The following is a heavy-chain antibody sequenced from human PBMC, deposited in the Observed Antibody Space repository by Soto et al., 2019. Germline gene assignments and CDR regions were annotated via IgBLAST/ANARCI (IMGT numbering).Heavy chain of an antibody. CDR1: GGTFSTFG. CDR3: ARTAPMDAGDKYYYDF. D-gene: IGHD3-16*01. V-gene: IGHV1-69*13. Sequence: SVNVSCKASGGTFSTFGISWVRQAPGQGLEWMGGIIPFFGTAKYSQKFEDRITITADESTNTVYMDLRSLTSEDTAIYYCARTAPMDAGDKYYYDFWGQGALVTSP. J-gene: IGHJ4*02. CDR2: IIPFFGTA.